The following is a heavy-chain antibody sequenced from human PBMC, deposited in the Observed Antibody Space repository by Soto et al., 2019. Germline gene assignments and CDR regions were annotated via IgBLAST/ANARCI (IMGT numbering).Heavy chain of an antibody. CDR3: AKDLFSGSYLRECFDY. V-gene: IGHV3-23*01. CDR2: ISGSGGST. D-gene: IGHD1-26*01. CDR1: GFTFSSYA. Sequence: GGSLRLSCAASGFTFSSYAMSWVRQAPGKGLEWVSAISGSGGSTYYADSVKGRFTTSRDNSKNTLYLQMNSLRAEDTAVYYCAKDLFSGSYLRECFDYWGQGTLVTVSS. J-gene: IGHJ4*02.